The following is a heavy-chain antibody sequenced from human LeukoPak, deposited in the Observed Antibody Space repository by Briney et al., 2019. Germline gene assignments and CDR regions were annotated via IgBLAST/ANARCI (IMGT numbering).Heavy chain of an antibody. Sequence: GGSLRLSCAASGFTFSSYAMSWVRQAPGKGLEWVSAISRSVGSTYYADSVKGRFTISRDNSKKTLYLQMNSLRAEDTAVYYCAIDLIAVAGTHWFDPWGQGTLVTASS. CDR1: GFTFSSYA. CDR3: AIDLIAVAGTHWFDP. J-gene: IGHJ5*02. CDR2: ISRSVGST. D-gene: IGHD6-19*01. V-gene: IGHV3-23*01.